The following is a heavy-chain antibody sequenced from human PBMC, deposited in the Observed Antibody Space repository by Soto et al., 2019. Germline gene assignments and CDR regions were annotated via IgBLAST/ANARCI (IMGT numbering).Heavy chain of an antibody. J-gene: IGHJ4*02. CDR2: ISPDGSDV. CDR3: ACWGNIVPVAPSDFDR. V-gene: IGHV3-74*01. CDR1: GFPFTNYW. Sequence: GSLRLPCAASGFPFTNYWMNWVRQTPGKGLMWVSRISPDGSDVGYADSVEGRFTVSRDNAKNTLYLQMHSLRAEDTAMYYCACWGNIVPVAPSDFDRWGQGTLVTVYS. D-gene: IGHD3-16*01.